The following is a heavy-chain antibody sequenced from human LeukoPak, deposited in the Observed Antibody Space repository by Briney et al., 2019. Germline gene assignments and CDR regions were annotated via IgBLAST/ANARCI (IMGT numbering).Heavy chain of an antibody. CDR3: AKDRSSTWYGAFDI. J-gene: IGHJ3*02. CDR2: ISGSGGGT. D-gene: IGHD6-13*01. Sequence: GGSLRLSCAASGVTFRIYAMSWVRQAPGKGLEWVSTISGSGGGTYYADSVKGRFTISRDNSKNTLYLQMNSLRAEDTAVYCCAKDRSSTWYGAFDIWGQGTMVIVSS. V-gene: IGHV3-23*01. CDR1: GVTFRIYA.